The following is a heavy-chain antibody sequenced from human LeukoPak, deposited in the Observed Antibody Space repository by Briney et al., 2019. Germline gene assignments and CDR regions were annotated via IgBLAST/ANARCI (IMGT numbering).Heavy chain of an antibody. J-gene: IGHJ4*02. Sequence: SGPTLVNPTQTLTLTCTFSGFSLSTTGLCVSWVRQPPGKALEWLARFDWDDDEFYSTSLKTRLSIFKDTSKNHVVLTMTNMDPVDTATYYCARTRGSSGSYYPDYWGQGTLVTVSS. CDR1: GFSLSTTGLC. D-gene: IGHD3-10*01. CDR3: ARTRGSSGSYYPDY. CDR2: FDWDDDE. V-gene: IGHV2-70*17.